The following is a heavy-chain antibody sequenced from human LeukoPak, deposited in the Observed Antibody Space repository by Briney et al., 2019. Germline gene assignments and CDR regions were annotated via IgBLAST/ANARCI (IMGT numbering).Heavy chain of an antibody. CDR3: ARDWYYDDYYGMDV. D-gene: IGHD3-16*01. J-gene: IGHJ6*02. Sequence: SETLSLTCSVSGGSITSYYWSWIRQPPGKGLEWIGYIYHSGSTNYNPSLKSRVTISVDTSKNQFSLKLSSVTAADTAVYYCARDWYYDDYYGMDVWGQGTTVTVSS. V-gene: IGHV4-59*01. CDR1: GGSITSYY. CDR2: IYHSGST.